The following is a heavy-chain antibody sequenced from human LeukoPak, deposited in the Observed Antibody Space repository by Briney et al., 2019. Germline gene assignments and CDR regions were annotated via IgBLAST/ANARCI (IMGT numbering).Heavy chain of an antibody. Sequence: GGSLRLSCAASGFTFSSYGMHWVRQAPGKGLEWVAVISYDGSNKYYADSVKGRFTISRDNSKNTLYLQMNSLRAEDTAVYYCAKESAAYDAFDIWGQGTMVTVSS. CDR1: GFTFSSYG. CDR2: ISYDGSNK. CDR3: AKESAAYDAFDI. D-gene: IGHD2-2*01. V-gene: IGHV3-30*18. J-gene: IGHJ3*02.